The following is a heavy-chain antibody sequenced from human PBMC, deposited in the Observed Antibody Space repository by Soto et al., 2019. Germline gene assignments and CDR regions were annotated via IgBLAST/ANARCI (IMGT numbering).Heavy chain of an antibody. J-gene: IGHJ6*02. CDR3: VRVEEPYNDVLTVMDLYYYYFGMDA. D-gene: IGHD3-9*01. CDR2: FDPEDGET. CDR1: GYTLTELS. V-gene: IGHV1-24*01. Sequence: GAXVKVACKVSGYTLTELSMHWVRQAPGKGLEGMGGFDPEDGETIYAQKFQGRVTMTEDTSTDTAYMELSSLRSEDTAVYYCVRVEEPYNDVLTVMDLYYYYFGMDAWG.